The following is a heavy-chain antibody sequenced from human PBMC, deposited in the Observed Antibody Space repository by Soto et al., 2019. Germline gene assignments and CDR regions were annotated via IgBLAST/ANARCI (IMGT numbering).Heavy chain of an antibody. CDR3: ARFSATGYYFDY. D-gene: IGHD3-9*01. J-gene: IGHJ4*02. CDR1: GGSISSGDYY. CDR2: IYYSGST. Sequence: SETLSLTCTVSGGSISSGDYYWSWIRQPPGKGLEWIGYIYYSGSTYYNPSLKSRVTISVGTSKNQFSLKLSSVTAADTAVYYCARFSATGYYFDYWGQGTLVTVSS. V-gene: IGHV4-30-4*01.